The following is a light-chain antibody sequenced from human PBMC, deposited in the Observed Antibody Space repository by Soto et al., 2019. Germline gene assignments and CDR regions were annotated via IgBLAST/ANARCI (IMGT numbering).Light chain of an antibody. CDR2: GAS. CDR1: QSVSSTY. CDR3: QQDGNLLYT. J-gene: IGKJ2*01. Sequence: EIVLTQSPGTLSLSPGVRATLSCRASQSVSSTYLAWDQQKPGQAPRLLIFGASNTATGNPARFSGSGSGADFTLTISSLEREDFAVYYCQQDGNLLYTFGQGTKLEIK. V-gene: IGKV3-20*01.